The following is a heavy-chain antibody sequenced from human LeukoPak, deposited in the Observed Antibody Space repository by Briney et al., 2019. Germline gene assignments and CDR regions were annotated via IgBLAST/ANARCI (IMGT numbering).Heavy chain of an antibody. CDR3: VRDWNGDYFDY. CDR2: IHTSGNT. J-gene: IGHJ4*02. CDR1: GGSISSGSYY. V-gene: IGHV4-61*02. D-gene: IGHD1-1*01. Sequence: SQTLSLTCIVSGGSISSGSYYWTWLRQPAGKGLEWIGRIHTSGNTNYSPSLKSRVTISRDTSKNQFSLRLTSVTAAYTAVYYCVRDWNGDYFDYWGQGTLVTVSS.